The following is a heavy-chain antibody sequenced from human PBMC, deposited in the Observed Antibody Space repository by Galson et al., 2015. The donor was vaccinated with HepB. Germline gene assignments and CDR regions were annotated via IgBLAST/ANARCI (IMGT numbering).Heavy chain of an antibody. CDR1: GYTLTELS. CDR2: FDPEDGET. J-gene: IGHJ6*03. V-gene: IGHV1-24*01. Sequence: SVKVSCKVSGYTLTELSMHWVRQAPGKGLEWMGGFDPEDGETIYAQKFQGRVTMTEGTSTDTAYMELSSLRSEDTAVYYCATAYYYDSSGRAMDVWGKGTTVTVSS. D-gene: IGHD3-22*01. CDR3: ATAYYYDSSGRAMDV.